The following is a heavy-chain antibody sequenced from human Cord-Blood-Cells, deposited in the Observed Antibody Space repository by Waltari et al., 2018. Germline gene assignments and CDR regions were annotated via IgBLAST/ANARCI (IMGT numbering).Heavy chain of an antibody. CDR1: GGSFSGSY. CDR2: INHSGST. CDR3: ARGRRIAVAGNFDY. D-gene: IGHD6-19*01. J-gene: IGHJ4*02. Sequence: QVQLQQWGAGLLKPSATLSLTCAVYGGSFSGSYWSWIRQPPGKGLEWIGEINHSGSTNYNPSLKRRFTISVDPSNNQFSVELSSVTAADTAVYYCARGRRIAVAGNFDYWGQGTLVTVSS. V-gene: IGHV4-34*01.